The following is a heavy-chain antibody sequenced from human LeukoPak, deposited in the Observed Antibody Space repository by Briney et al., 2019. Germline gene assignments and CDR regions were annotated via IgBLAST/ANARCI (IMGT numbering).Heavy chain of an antibody. J-gene: IGHJ4*02. CDR1: GYTFTSCL. D-gene: IGHD2-21*02. Sequence: ASVKISCKTSGYTFTSCLIHWIRQAPGQGFEWVAKIHPGDGDRDYAQRFQGRVTMASDSSTTTGYMELTGLTSEDTAVYYCARDLFGAWTWDYWGQGTLITVSS. V-gene: IGHV1-46*01. CDR3: ARDLFGAWTWDY. CDR2: IHPGDGDR.